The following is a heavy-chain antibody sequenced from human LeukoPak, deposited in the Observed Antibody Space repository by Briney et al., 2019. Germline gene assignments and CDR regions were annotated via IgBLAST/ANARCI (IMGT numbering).Heavy chain of an antibody. V-gene: IGHV3-9*01. J-gene: IGHJ4*02. CDR3: AKDKEIVVVTGSLDY. D-gene: IGHD2-21*02. CDR1: GFTFDDYA. Sequence: GRSLRLSCAASGFTFDDYAMHWVRQAPGKGLEWVSGISWNSGSIGYADSVKGRFTISRDNAKNSLYLHMNSLRAEDTALYYCAKDKEIVVVTGSLDYWGQGTLVTVSS. CDR2: ISWNSGSI.